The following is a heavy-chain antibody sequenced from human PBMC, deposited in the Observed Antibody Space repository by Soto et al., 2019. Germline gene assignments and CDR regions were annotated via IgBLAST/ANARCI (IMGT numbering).Heavy chain of an antibody. Sequence: GGSLRLSCAASGFSVNSYYMSWVRQAPGKGLEWVSVIFGGGYAYYADSVKGRFTISKDRNTVFLQIDSLRAEDTALYYCARGFSYGYIDYWGQGTLVTVSS. J-gene: IGHJ4*02. D-gene: IGHD5-18*01. CDR2: IFGGGYA. CDR1: GFSVNSYY. CDR3: ARGFSYGYIDY. V-gene: IGHV3-53*01.